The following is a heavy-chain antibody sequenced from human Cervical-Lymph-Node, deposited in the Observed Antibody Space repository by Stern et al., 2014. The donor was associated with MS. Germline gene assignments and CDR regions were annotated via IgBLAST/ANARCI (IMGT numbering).Heavy chain of an antibody. CDR3: ARHQPAATFAMDV. Sequence: VQLVQSGAEVKKPGESLKISCKGSGYNFGDYWIGWVRQKPGKGLEWMGTSFPADSDSRYSPSFEGQVTISADESISTAFLQSSSLKASDTGIYYCARHQPAATFAMDVWGQGTTVIVSS. CDR1: GYNFGDYW. D-gene: IGHD2-2*01. V-gene: IGHV5-51*01. CDR2: SFPADSDS. J-gene: IGHJ6*02.